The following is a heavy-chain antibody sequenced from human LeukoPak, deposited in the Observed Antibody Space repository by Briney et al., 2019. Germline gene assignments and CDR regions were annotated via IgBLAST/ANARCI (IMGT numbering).Heavy chain of an antibody. J-gene: IGHJ4*02. D-gene: IGHD3-10*01. CDR3: ARDRELWFGEFMASDY. V-gene: IGHV1-69*04. CDR2: IIPILGIA. Sequence: SVKVSCKASGGTFSSYAISWVRQAPGQGLEWMGRIIPILGIANYAQKFQGRVTITADKSTSTAYMELSSLRSEDTAVYYCARDRELWFGEFMASDYWGQGTLVTVSS. CDR1: GGTFSSYA.